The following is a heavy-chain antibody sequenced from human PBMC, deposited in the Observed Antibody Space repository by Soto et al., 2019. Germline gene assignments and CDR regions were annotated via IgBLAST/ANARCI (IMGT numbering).Heavy chain of an antibody. D-gene: IGHD6-6*01. CDR2: IYPGDSDT. V-gene: IGHV5-51*03. Sequence: EVQLVQSGAEVKKPGESLKISCKGSGYSFTSYWIGWVRQMPGKGLEWMGIIYPGDSDTRYSPSFQGQVTISADKSISTAYLQWSSLKASDTAMYYCARFAYSSSSPYYYYMDVWGKGTTVTVSS. CDR3: ARFAYSSSSPYYYYMDV. CDR1: GYSFTSYW. J-gene: IGHJ6*03.